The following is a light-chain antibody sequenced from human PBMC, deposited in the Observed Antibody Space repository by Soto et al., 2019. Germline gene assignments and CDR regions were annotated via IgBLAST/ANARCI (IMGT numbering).Light chain of an antibody. Sequence: DIQMTQSPPSLSASVGDRVTITCRASQDVSNDLGWFQQKPGKAPKRLIFGASNLESGVPSRLSGTGSGTEFILTITNLQPEDFATYYCLQHTYIWSFGQGTKV. CDR3: LQHTYIWS. V-gene: IGKV1-17*02. J-gene: IGKJ1*01. CDR2: GAS. CDR1: QDVSND.